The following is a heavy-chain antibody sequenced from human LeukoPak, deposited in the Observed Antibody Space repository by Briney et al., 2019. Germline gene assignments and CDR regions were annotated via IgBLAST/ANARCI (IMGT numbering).Heavy chain of an antibody. CDR3: ATIRAYSSSWVVSSDAFDI. Sequence: PGGSLRLSCAASGFTFSSYGMHWVRQAPGKGLEWVAVISYDGSNKYYADSVKGRFTISRDNSKNTLYLQMNSLRAEDTAVYYCATIRAYSSSWVVSSDAFDIWGQGTMVTVSS. CDR2: ISYDGSNK. D-gene: IGHD6-13*01. CDR1: GFTFSSYG. J-gene: IGHJ3*02. V-gene: IGHV3-30*03.